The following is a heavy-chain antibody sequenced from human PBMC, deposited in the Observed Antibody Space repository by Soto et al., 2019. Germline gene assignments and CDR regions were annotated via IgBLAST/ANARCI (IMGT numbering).Heavy chain of an antibody. CDR2: IVPVFPSV. V-gene: IGHV1-69*13. D-gene: IGHD6-13*01. CDR1: GGAFNNYA. Sequence: SVKVSCKASGGAFNNYAIYWVRQAPGQGLEWLGTIVPVFPSVYYAPRFQGRLTITADGSTDTVYTMLTSLKSEGTAVYYCAREMPSTAAAYFYYGLNVWGQGTSVTVPS. J-gene: IGHJ6*02. CDR3: AREMPSTAAAYFYYGLNV.